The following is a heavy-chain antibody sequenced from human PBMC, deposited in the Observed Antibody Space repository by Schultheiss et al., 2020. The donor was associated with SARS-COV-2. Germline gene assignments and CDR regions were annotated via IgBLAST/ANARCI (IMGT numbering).Heavy chain of an antibody. V-gene: IGHV3-30-3*01. D-gene: IGHD3-3*01. J-gene: IGHJ6*02. CDR3: AREGDFWSGYYSYYYYGMDV. CDR1: GFTFSSYI. CDR2: ISNDGTNK. Sequence: GGSLRLSCAASGFTFSSYIMHWVRQAPGKGLEWVAVISNDGTNKYYADSVKGRFTISRDNSKNTLYLQMNSLRAEDTAVYYCAREGDFWSGYYSYYYYGMDVWGQGTTVTVSS.